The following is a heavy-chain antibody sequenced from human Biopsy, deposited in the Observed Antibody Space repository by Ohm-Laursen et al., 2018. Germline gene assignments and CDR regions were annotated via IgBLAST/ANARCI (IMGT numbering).Heavy chain of an antibody. Sequence: GTLSLTCSVSGGSISSRNHYWGWLRQPPGKGLEWIGHVYYSGSTFYNSSLESRVTVSVDTSRNQFSLKLTSVTAADTALYYCTRAGGGKIYGLWGQGTLVTVSS. J-gene: IGHJ4*02. V-gene: IGHV4-39*07. CDR3: TRAGGGKIYGL. D-gene: IGHD3-16*01. CDR2: VYYSGST. CDR1: GGSISSRNHY.